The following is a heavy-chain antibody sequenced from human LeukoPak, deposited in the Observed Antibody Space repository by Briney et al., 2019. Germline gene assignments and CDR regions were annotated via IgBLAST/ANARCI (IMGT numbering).Heavy chain of an antibody. Sequence: GGSLRLSCAASGFTVSSNDMNWVRQAPGKGLEWVSVLYSGGSTYYADSVKGRFTISRDNSKNTLYLQMNSLRAEDTAVYYCAREVLGTASAFDYWGQGTLVTVSS. CDR1: GFTVSSND. V-gene: IGHV3-53*01. CDR2: LYSGGST. CDR3: AREVLGTASAFDY. J-gene: IGHJ4*02. D-gene: IGHD1-1*01.